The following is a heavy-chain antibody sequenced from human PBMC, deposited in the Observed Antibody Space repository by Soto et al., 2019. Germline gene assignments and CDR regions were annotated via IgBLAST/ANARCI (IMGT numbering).Heavy chain of an antibody. V-gene: IGHV1-18*01. CDR3: ARDGLEVEGSSTIPQPFDP. J-gene: IGHJ5*02. CDR2: ISAYNGNT. CDR1: GYIFISYA. D-gene: IGHD2-2*01. Sequence: ASVKVSCKASGYIFISYAISWVRQAPGQGLEWMGRISAYNGNTKYAKKLQGRVTMTTDTSTSTAYMELRSLRSDDTAVYYCARDGLEVEGSSTIPQPFDPWGQGTLVTVSS.